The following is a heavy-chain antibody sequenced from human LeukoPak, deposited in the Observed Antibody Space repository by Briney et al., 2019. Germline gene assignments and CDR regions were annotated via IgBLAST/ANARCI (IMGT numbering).Heavy chain of an antibody. J-gene: IGHJ6*04. V-gene: IGHV4-61*01. CDR3: AREASLVRGIFITRYGLDV. CDR2: ISYNENT. CDR1: GGSVSSGTYY. D-gene: IGHD3-10*01. Sequence: SETLSLTCTVSGGSVSSGTYYWTWIRQPPGTGLEWIAYISYNENTNYNPSLKSRLTTSLDTSKNQFSLRLSSVAAADTAVYYCAREASLVRGIFITRYGLDVWGKGTTVTVSS.